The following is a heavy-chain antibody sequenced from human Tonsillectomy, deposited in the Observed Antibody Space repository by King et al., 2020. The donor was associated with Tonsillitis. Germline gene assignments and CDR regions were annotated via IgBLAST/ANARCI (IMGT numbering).Heavy chain of an antibody. CDR2: VIPIFGSA. J-gene: IGHJ4*02. D-gene: IGHD3-22*01. V-gene: IGHV1-69*01. Sequence: HVQLVQSGAEVKKPGSSVKVSCKASGGTFSSYAISWVRQAPGQGLEWMGGVIPIFGSANYAQKFQGRVTITADESTSTADMELSSLRSEDTAVYYCASRVDNYYDSSGYYYGYWGQGTLVTVSS. CDR1: GGTFSSYA. CDR3: ASRVDNYYDSSGYYYGY.